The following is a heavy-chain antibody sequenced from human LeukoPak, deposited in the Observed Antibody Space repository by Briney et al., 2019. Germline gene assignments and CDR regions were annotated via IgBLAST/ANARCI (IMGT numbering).Heavy chain of an antibody. V-gene: IGHV3-53*01. CDR2: IYSGGST. CDR3: ARDPSGAGYRHIDS. Sequence: GGSLRLSCAAPGFTVSSNYMSWVRKAQGKGLGWVSVIYSGGSTYYADSVKGRFAISRDNAKNSLYLQINSLRAEDTAVYFRARDPSGAGYRHIDSWGQGTLVTVSS. J-gene: IGHJ4*02. CDR1: GFTVSSNY. D-gene: IGHD5-18*01.